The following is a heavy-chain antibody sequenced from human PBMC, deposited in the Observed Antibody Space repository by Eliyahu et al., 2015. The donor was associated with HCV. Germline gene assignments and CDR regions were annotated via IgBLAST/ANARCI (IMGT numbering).Heavy chain of an antibody. V-gene: IGHV4-59*01. J-gene: IGHJ5*02. Sequence: QVQLQESGPGLVKPSETLSLTCTVSGGSITTYYWSWIRQPPGKGLEWIGYIHYRGSTNYNPXLKSRVTISLDTSKNQFSLKLTSVTAADTAVYYCASGGGGIAVAGTGGWFDPWGQGTLVTVSS. D-gene: IGHD6-19*01. CDR1: GGSITTYY. CDR3: ASGGGGIAVAGTGGWFDP. CDR2: IHYRGST.